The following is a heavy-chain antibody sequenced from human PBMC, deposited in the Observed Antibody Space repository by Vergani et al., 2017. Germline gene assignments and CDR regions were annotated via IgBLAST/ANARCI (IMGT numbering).Heavy chain of an antibody. D-gene: IGHD5-12*01. CDR2: IIPIFGTA. CDR1: GGTFKSNT. CDR3: VRARCSGPCFMSNWFDS. V-gene: IGHV1-69*01. Sequence: QVQLVQSGAEVKKPGSSVKVSCKTSGGTFKSNTFSWVRQAPGKGLEWMGWIIPIFGTADYAQDFQGRLSITADESTSTVYMELSSLRADDTAIYYCVRARCSGPCFMSNWFDSWGQGTLVTVSS. J-gene: IGHJ5*01.